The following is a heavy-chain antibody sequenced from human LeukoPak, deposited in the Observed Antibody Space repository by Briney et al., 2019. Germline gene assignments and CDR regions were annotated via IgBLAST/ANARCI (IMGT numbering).Heavy chain of an antibody. CDR1: GFTFSIYW. CDR3: AREGGPYRPLDH. Sequence: GSLRLSCAASGFTFSIYWMSWVRQPPGEGLEWIGEVELSGRTNYNPSLESRVTISVDMSANHISLKLTSVTAADTAVYYCAREGGPYRPLDHSGQGTLVTVSS. CDR2: VELSGRT. J-gene: IGHJ4*02. V-gene: IGHV4-4*02.